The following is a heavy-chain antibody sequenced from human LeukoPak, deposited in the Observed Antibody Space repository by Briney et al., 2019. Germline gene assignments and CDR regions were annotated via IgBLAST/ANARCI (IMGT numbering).Heavy chain of an antibody. CDR3: ARERESGRSDAFDF. CDR1: GYIFTGYY. CDR2: INPNTGGT. V-gene: IGHV1-2*02. J-gene: IGHJ3*01. Sequence: ASVKVSCKTSGYIFTGYYIHWVRQAPGQGLEWMGWINPNTGGTNYAQDFQGRVTMTRDTYVTTAYMELRSLRSDDTAVYFCARERESGRSDAFDFWGQGTMVTVS. D-gene: IGHD3-10*01.